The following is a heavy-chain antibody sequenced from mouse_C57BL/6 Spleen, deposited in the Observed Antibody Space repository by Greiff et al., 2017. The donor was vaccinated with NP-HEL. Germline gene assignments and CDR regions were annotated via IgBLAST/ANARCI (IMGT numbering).Heavy chain of an antibody. Sequence: DVKLVESGGGLVKPGGSLKLSCAASGFTFSDYGMHWVRQAPEKGLEWVAYISCGSSTIYYADTVKGRFTISRDNAKNTLFLQMTSLRSEDTAMYYCARDYGSGFAYWGQGTLVTVSA. CDR1: GFTFSDYG. J-gene: IGHJ3*01. CDR3: ARDYGSGFAY. CDR2: ISCGSSTI. V-gene: IGHV5-17*01. D-gene: IGHD1-1*01.